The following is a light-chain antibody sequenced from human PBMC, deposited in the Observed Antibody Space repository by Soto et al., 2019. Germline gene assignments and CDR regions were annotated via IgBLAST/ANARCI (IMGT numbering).Light chain of an antibody. V-gene: IGKV2-28*01. CDR1: QSLLHSDGYNY. CDR3: MQALQART. CDR2: LGS. J-gene: IGKJ1*01. Sequence: DIVMTQSPLSLPVTPGEPASISCRSSQSLLHSDGYNYLDWYLQKPGQSPQLLIYLGSNRASGVPDRFSGSASGTDFTLKISRVEAEEVGIYYCMQALQARTFGQGTRWISN.